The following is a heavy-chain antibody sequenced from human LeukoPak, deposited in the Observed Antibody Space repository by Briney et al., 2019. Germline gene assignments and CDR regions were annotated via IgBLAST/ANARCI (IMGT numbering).Heavy chain of an antibody. V-gene: IGHV4-59*01. CDR1: GGSISSYY. J-gene: IGHJ4*02. CDR2: IYYSGST. Sequence: SETLSLTCTVSGGSISSYYWSWIRQPPGKGLEWIGYIYYSGSTNYNPSLKSRVTISVDTSKHQFSLKLSSVTAADTALYYCARVDPDSSSTLEVFDYWGQGTLVTVSS. D-gene: IGHD6-6*01. CDR3: ARVDPDSSSTLEVFDY.